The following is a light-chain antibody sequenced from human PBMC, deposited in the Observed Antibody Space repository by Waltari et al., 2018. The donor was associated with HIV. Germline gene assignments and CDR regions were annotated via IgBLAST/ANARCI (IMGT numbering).Light chain of an antibody. Sequence: DIVMTHSPDHLAVSLGERATINCQSTKSVLYRSNNKNYLAWYQQKPGQPPKLLIYWASTRESGVPDRFSGSVSGTDFTLTISSLQAEDVAVYYCQQYYSTPWTFGQGTKVEIK. V-gene: IGKV4-1*01. CDR2: WAS. CDR1: KSVLYRSNNKNY. CDR3: QQYYSTPWT. J-gene: IGKJ1*01.